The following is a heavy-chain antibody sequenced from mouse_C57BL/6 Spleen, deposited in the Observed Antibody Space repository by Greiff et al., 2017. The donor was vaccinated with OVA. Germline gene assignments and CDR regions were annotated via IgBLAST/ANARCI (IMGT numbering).Heavy chain of an antibody. J-gene: IGHJ3*01. V-gene: IGHV1-7*01. Sequence: VQLVESGAELVKPGASVKLSCKASGYTFTSYWMYWVKQRPGQGLEWIGYINTSSGYTKYNQKFKDKATFTADKSSNTAYMQLISLTYEDSAVYYCARGVITTEWFAYWGQGTLVTVSA. CDR1: GYTFTSYW. CDR3: ARGVITTEWFAY. CDR2: INTSSGYT. D-gene: IGHD1-2*01.